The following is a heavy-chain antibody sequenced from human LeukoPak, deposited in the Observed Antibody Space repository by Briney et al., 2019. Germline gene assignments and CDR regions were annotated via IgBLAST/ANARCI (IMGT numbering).Heavy chain of an antibody. Sequence: SETLSLTCAVYGGSFSGYYWSWIRQPPGKGLEWIGEINHSGSTNYNPSLKSRVTISVDTSKNQFSLKLSSVTAAGTAVYYCARGARGTFHYWGQGTLVTVSS. V-gene: IGHV4-34*01. D-gene: IGHD2-15*01. CDR3: ARGARGTFHY. CDR2: INHSGST. J-gene: IGHJ4*02. CDR1: GGSFSGYY.